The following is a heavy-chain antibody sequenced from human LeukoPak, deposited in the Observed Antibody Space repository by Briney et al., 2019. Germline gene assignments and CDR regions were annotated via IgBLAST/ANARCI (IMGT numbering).Heavy chain of an antibody. V-gene: IGHV4-28*03. CDR3: ARGGDIVVVPAAINLYYYMDV. CDR2: IYYSGSA. CDR1: GYSISSSNW. Sequence: SETLSLTCAVSGYSISSSNWWGWIRQPPGKGLEWIGYIYYSGSAYYNPSLKSRVTISVDTSKNQFSLKLSSVTAADTAVYYCARGGDIVVVPAAINLYYYMDVWGKGTTVTVSS. J-gene: IGHJ6*03. D-gene: IGHD2-2*01.